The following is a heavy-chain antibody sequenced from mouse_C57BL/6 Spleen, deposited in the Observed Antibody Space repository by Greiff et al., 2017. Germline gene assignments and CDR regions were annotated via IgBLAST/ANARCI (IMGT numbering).Heavy chain of an antibody. CDR1: GYAFSSSW. V-gene: IGHV1-82*01. CDR3: AGWGLVPL. CDR2: IYPGDGDS. J-gene: IGHJ2*01. Sequence: QVQLQQSGPELVKPGASVKISCKASGYAFSSSWMNWVKQRPGKGLEWIGRIYPGDGDSNYNGKFKGKATLTADKSTSTAYMQLSSLTSEYAAVYFYAGWGLVPLWGQGTTLTVSS.